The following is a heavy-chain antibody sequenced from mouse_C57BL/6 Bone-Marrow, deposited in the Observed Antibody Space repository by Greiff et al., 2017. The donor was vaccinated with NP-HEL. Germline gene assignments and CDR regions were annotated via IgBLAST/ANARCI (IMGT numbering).Heavy chain of an antibody. D-gene: IGHD2-3*01. V-gene: IGHV1-82*01. CDR1: GYAFSSSW. J-gene: IGHJ2*01. Sequence: VQLQQSGPELVKPGASVKISCKASGYAFSSSWMNWVKQRPGKGLEWIGRIYPGDGDTNYNGKFKGKATLTADKSSSTAYMQLSSLTSEDSAVYFCARELYDGYLYYFDYWGQGTTLTVSS. CDR3: ARELYDGYLYYFDY. CDR2: IYPGDGDT.